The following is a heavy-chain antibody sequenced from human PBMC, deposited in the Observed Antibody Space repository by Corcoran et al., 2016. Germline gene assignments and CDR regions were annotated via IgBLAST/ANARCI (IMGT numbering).Heavy chain of an antibody. J-gene: IGHJ4*02. D-gene: IGHD3-3*01. CDR2: IYYSGST. V-gene: IGHV4-39*07. CDR1: GGSISSSSYY. CDR3: ARDPITIFGVADY. Sequence: QLQLQESGPGLVKPSETLSLTCTVSGGSISSSSYYWGWIRQPPGKGLEWIGSIYYSGSTYYNPSLKSRVTISVDTSKNQFSLKLSSVTAADTAVYYCARDPITIFGVADYWGQGTLVTVSS.